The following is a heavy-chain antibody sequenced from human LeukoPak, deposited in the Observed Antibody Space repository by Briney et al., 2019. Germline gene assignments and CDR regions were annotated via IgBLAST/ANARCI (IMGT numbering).Heavy chain of an antibody. J-gene: IGHJ6*03. CDR3: ARVVLFLEWLSNQYYMDV. Sequence: SETLSLTCAVSGGSISNYYCSWIRQPPGKGLEWLGYIHYSGSTYYNPSLKSRVTISVDTSKNQFSLKLSSVTAADTAVYYCARVVLFLEWLSNQYYMDVWGKGTTVTVSS. V-gene: IGHV4-59*12. CDR2: IHYSGST. D-gene: IGHD3-3*01. CDR1: GGSISNYY.